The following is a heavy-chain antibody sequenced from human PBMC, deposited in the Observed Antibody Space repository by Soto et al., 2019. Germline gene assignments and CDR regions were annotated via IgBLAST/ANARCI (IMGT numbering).Heavy chain of an antibody. J-gene: IGHJ4*02. CDR1: GGTFSTYT. V-gene: IGHV1-69*12. D-gene: IGHD2-15*01. Sequence: QVQLVQSGAEVKKPGSSVKVSCKASGGTFSTYTLYWVRQAPGQGLEWMGGISPRIDIRDYAQKFQGRVTITADESTSTVYMQLSTLISEDTAFYYCAGGMCFGGSCYLDVWGQGTLVTVSS. CDR3: AGGMCFGGSCYLDV. CDR2: ISPRIDIR.